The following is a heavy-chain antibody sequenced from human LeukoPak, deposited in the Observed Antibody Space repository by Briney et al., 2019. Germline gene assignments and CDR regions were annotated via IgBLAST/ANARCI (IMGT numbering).Heavy chain of an antibody. V-gene: IGHV3-13*01. CDR3: ARAWRGCIGGRCPYYFDY. Sequence: QPGGPLRLSCAASGFTFSNYDMHWVRHPTGKGLEWVSAIDTAGDTYYPDSVRGRFTFSRENAKNSLSLQMNSLRAEDTAVYYCARAWRGCIGGRCPYYFDYWGQGTLVTVSS. CDR1: GFTFSNYD. D-gene: IGHD2-15*01. J-gene: IGHJ4*02. CDR2: IDTAGDT.